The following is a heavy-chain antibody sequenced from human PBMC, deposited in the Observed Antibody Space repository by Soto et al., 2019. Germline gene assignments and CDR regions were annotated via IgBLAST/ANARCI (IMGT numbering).Heavy chain of an antibody. Sequence: GGSLRLSCAASGFTFRNYAMSWVRQAPGKGRELVPGISSSGATRYYADSVKGRFTISRDKSKCTLYLQMIWLRAEDAALYYCASSTICGVVMIFGMDVWGQGTTVTVSS. CDR3: ASSTICGVVMIFGMDV. CDR1: GFTFRNYA. CDR2: ISSSGATR. V-gene: IGHV3-23*01. J-gene: IGHJ6*02. D-gene: IGHD3-3*01.